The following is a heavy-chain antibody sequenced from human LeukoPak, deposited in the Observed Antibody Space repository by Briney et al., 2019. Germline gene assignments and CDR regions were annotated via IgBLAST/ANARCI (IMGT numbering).Heavy chain of an antibody. CDR3: ARGPANDYRNWFDP. CDR2: IIPILGIA. V-gene: IGHV1-69*04. D-gene: IGHD4-11*01. Sequence: SVKVSCKASGGTFSSYAISWVRQAPGQGLEWMGRIIPILGIANYAQKFQRRVTITADKSTSTAYMELSSLRSEDTAVYYCARGPANDYRNWFDPWGQGTLDTVSS. CDR1: GGTFSSYA. J-gene: IGHJ5*02.